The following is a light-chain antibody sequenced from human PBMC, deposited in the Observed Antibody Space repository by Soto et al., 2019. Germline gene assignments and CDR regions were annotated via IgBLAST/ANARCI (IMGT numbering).Light chain of an antibody. CDR3: SSFTISDTLL. CDR1: SSDVGFHNY. CDR2: EAT. V-gene: IGLV2-14*01. Sequence: QSALTQPASVSGSPGQSITISCTGSSSDVGFHNYVAWYQQRPGEVPKLIISEATNRPSGVSNRFSGSKSGNTASLTISGLQAEDDADYYCSSFTISDTLLFGGGTQLTVL. J-gene: IGLJ2*01.